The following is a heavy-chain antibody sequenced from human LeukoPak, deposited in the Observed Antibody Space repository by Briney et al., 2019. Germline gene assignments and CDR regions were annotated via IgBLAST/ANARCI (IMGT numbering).Heavy chain of an antibody. V-gene: IGHV4-59*01. CDR1: GGSISSYY. D-gene: IGHD6-19*01. Sequence: PSETLSLTCTVSGGSISSYYWSWIRQPPGKGLEWIGYIYYSGSTNYNFSLKSRVTISVDTSKNQFSLKLSSVTAADTAVYYCARGRRIAVAGTFFDYWGQGTLVTVSS. CDR2: IYYSGST. J-gene: IGHJ4*02. CDR3: ARGRRIAVAGTFFDY.